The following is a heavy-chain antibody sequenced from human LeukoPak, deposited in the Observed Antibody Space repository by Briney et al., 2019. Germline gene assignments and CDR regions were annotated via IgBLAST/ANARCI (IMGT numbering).Heavy chain of an antibody. D-gene: IGHD6-13*01. CDR3: ARGYTSSPNWFDP. Sequence: GGSLRLSCAVSGFTFSTSWMSWVRQTPGKGLEWVASIKQDGSQTFYVDSVNGRFTISRDNAKNSLNLQTNSLRVEDTAVHYCARGYTSSPNWFDPWGQGTLVTVS. CDR2: IKQDGSQT. CDR1: GFTFSTSW. J-gene: IGHJ5*02. V-gene: IGHV3-7*04.